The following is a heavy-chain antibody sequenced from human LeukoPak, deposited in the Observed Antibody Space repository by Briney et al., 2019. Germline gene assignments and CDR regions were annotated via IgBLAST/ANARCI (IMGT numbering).Heavy chain of an antibody. Sequence: SETLSLTCTVSGVSISSYYWSWIRQPAAKGLEWIGRIYTSGSANYNPSLKRRVTMSVDTSKNQFSLKLSSVTVADTAVYYCARDLSCDSSGVWGQGTLVTVSS. J-gene: IGHJ4*02. CDR3: ARDLSCDSSGV. V-gene: IGHV4-4*07. CDR1: GVSISSYY. CDR2: IYTSGSA. D-gene: IGHD3-22*01.